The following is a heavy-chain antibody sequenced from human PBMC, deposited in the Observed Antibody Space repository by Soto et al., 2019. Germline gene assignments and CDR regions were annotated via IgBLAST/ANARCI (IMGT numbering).Heavy chain of an antibody. CDR3: ARVGVEIFGVVITNWFDP. V-gene: IGHV1-3*01. CDR1: GYTFTNYA. D-gene: IGHD3-3*01. J-gene: IGHJ5*02. Sequence: ASVKVSFKASGYTFTNYAMHWVRQAPGQRLEWMGWINAGNGNTKYSQKFQGRVTITRDTSASTAYMELSSLRSEDTAVYYCARVGVEIFGVVITNWFDPWGQGTLVTVSS. CDR2: INAGNGNT.